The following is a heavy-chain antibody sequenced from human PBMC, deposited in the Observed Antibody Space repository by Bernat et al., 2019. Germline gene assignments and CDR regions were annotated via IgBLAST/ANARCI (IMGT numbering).Heavy chain of an antibody. D-gene: IGHD2-21*02. CDR1: GGLFSGHY. CDR3: ARGGCSAGDCWYYYDS. V-gene: IGHV4-34*01. Sequence: QLQLQESGQGLGKPSETLSFTGAVNGGLFSGHYWTWFRQSPGKGLEWIGEINHGGSFAYNPSLSSRVNVSIEPSKKQFSLKLISVTAADTAVYYCARGGCSAGDCWYYYDSWGQGIPVTVSS. J-gene: IGHJ4*02. CDR2: INHGGSF.